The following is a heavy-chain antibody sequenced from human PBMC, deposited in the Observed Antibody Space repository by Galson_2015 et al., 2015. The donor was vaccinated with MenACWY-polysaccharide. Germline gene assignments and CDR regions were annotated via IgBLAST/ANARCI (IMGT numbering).Heavy chain of an antibody. J-gene: IGHJ4*02. V-gene: IGHV3-11*01. D-gene: IGHD3-10*01. CDR1: GFTFSDYY. CDR3: ARDKTGSLYYFDY. Sequence: SLRLSCAASGFTFSDYYMTWFRQAPGKGLEWVSDISSRGSTIYYADSVKGRFTISRDNAKNSLYLQMDGLRADDTAVYYCARDKTGSLYYFDYWGQGTLVPVSS. CDR2: ISSRGSTI.